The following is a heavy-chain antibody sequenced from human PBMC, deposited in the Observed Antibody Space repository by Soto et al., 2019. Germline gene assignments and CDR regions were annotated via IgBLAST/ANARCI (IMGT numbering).Heavy chain of an antibody. J-gene: IGHJ3*02. CDR1: GFTFSSYW. V-gene: IGHV3-7*03. CDR3: ARDLGVGASAPGAFDI. Sequence: GGSLRLSCAASGFTFSSYWMSWVRQAPGKGLEWVANIKQDGSEKYYVDSVKGRFTISRDNAKNSLYLQMNSLRAEDTAVYYCARDLGVGASAPGAFDIWGQGTIVTVSS. CDR2: IKQDGSEK. D-gene: IGHD1-26*01.